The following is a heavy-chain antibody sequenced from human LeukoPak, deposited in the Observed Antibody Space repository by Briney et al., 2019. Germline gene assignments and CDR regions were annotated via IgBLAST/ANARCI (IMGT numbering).Heavy chain of an antibody. CDR1: GFTFSTFV. CDR3: AKRSASEYYFDY. D-gene: IGHD2-21*01. J-gene: IGHJ4*02. CDR2: ISSDGNNQ. Sequence: PGGSLRLSCEASGFTFSTFVMHWGRQAPGKGLEWVASISSDGNNQYYVDSVKGRFTISRDNSKNTLYLQMSSLRPEDTAIYYCAKRSASEYYFDYWGQGALVTVSS. V-gene: IGHV3-30*18.